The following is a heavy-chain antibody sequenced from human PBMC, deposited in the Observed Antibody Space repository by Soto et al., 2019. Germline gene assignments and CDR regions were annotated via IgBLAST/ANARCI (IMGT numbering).Heavy chain of an antibody. CDR2: ISAYNGNT. J-gene: IGHJ4*02. D-gene: IGHD3-9*01. CDR1: GYTFTSYG. Sequence: VASVKVSCKASGYTFTSYGISWVRQAPGQGLEWMGWISAYNGNTNYAQKLQGRVTMTTDTSTSTAYMELRSLRSDDTAVYYCAKTDYDILTGPTFDYWGQGTLVTVSS. CDR3: AKTDYDILTGPTFDY. V-gene: IGHV1-18*01.